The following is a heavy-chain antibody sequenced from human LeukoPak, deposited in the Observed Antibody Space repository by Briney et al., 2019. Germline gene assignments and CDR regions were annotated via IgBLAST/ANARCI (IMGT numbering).Heavy chain of an antibody. J-gene: IGHJ4*02. D-gene: IGHD3-10*01. CDR2: IKYDGSGQ. CDR1: GFIFSSHW. Sequence: SGGSLRLACTSSGFIFSSHWMNWVRQAPGKGPEWVANIKYDGSGQYYVDSVKGRFSISRDNTKNLLYLQMNSLRVEDTAVYYCARDYGWSFANWGQGTLVTVSS. CDR3: ARDYGWSFAN. V-gene: IGHV3-7*03.